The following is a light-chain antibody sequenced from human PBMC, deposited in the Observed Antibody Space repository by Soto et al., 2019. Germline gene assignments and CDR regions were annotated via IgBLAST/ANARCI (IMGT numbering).Light chain of an antibody. CDR1: SSDVGGYTY. V-gene: IGLV2-14*01. Sequence: QSALTQPASVSGSPGQSITISCTGTSSDVGGYTYVSWYQQHPGKAPKLLIYDVSSRPSGVSNRFSGSKSGNTASLTISRLQAEDEADYYCSSYTSSSSLVFGGGTKVTVL. CDR3: SSYTSSSSLV. J-gene: IGLJ2*01. CDR2: DVS.